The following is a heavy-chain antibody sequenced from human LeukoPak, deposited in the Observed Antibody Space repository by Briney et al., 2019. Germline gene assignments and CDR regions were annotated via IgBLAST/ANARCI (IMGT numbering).Heavy chain of an antibody. CDR2: ISYDGSNK. Sequence: SGGSLRLSCAASGFTFSSYGMHWVRQAPGKGLEWVAVISYDGSNKYYADSVKGRFTMSRDNAKNTLYLEMNSLRADDTAMYYCARDARYNIDVWGQGTTVTVSS. V-gene: IGHV3-33*05. J-gene: IGHJ6*02. CDR3: ARDARYNIDV. CDR1: GFTFSSYG. D-gene: IGHD3-9*01.